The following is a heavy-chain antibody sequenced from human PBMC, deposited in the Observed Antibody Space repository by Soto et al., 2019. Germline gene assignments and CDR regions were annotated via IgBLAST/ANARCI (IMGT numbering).Heavy chain of an antibody. Sequence: GGSLRLSCAASGFTFSSYGMHWVRQAPGKGLGWVAVISYDGSNKYYADSVKGRFTISRDNSKNTLYLQMNSLRAEDTAVYYCAKGGSNTAXYREADYYYYGMDVWGQGTTVTVSS. CDR1: GFTFSSYG. J-gene: IGHJ6*02. V-gene: IGHV3-30*18. D-gene: IGHD5-18*01. CDR2: ISYDGSNK. CDR3: AKGGSNTAXYREADYYYYGMDV.